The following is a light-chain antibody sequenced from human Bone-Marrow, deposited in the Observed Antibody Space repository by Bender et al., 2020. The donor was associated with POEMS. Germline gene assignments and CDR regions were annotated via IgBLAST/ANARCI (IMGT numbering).Light chain of an antibody. V-gene: IGLV2-11*01. J-gene: IGLJ3*02. CDR3: CSYAGSYTWV. CDR2: EDI. CDR1: SSDVGGYNY. Sequence: QSALTQPRSVSGSPGQSVTVSCTGTSSDVGGYNYVSWYQHHPGKAPKLMIYEDIKRPSEVSNRFSGSKSGDTASLTISGLQAEDEADYYCCSYAGSYTWVFGGGTKLTVL.